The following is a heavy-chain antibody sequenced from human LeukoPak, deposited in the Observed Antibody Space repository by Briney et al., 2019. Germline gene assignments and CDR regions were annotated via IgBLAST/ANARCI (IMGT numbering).Heavy chain of an antibody. CDR1: AFTFSSYG. CDR2: IRYDGSNK. D-gene: IGHD3/OR15-3a*01. CDR3: ARDQIIIFGVVIPFDY. Sequence: PGRTLRLSCAASAFTFSSYGMHWVRQAPGKGLEWVGVIRYDGSNKYYADSVKGRFTISRDNSKNTLYLQMNSLRAEDTAVYYCARDQIIIFGVVIPFDYWGQGTLVTVPS. V-gene: IGHV3-33*01. J-gene: IGHJ4*02.